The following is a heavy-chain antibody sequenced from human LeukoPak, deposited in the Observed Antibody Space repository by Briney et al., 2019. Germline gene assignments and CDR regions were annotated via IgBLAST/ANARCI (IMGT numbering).Heavy chain of an antibody. CDR2: ISYDGSNK. CDR3: AKDRRALYSIAAAGTFDY. V-gene: IGHV3-30*18. D-gene: IGHD6-13*01. J-gene: IGHJ4*02. CDR1: GFTFSSYG. Sequence: PGGSLRLSCAASGFTFSSYGMHWVRQAPGKGLEWVAVISYDGSNKYYADSVEGRFTISRDNSKNTLYLQMNSLRAEDTAVYYCAKDRRALYSIAAAGTFDYWGQGTLVSVSS.